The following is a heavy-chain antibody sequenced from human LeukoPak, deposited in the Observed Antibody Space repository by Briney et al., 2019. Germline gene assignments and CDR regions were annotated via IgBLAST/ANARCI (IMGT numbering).Heavy chain of an antibody. D-gene: IGHD2-8*01. J-gene: IGHJ4*02. CDR1: GASINDYY. V-gene: IGHV4-59*01. Sequence: SETLSLTCSVSGASINDYYWTWIRQPPGKGLEWIGYVYHTGTSGYHPSLKSRVAMSLDTSKNQVSLKLRSVTAADTAVYFCTRVVNGGHFDYWGQETLVTVSS. CDR2: VYHTGTS. CDR3: TRVVNGGHFDY.